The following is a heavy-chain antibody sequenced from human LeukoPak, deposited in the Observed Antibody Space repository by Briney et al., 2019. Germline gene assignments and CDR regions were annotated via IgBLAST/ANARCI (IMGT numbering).Heavy chain of an antibody. D-gene: IGHD6-13*01. CDR3: ARVLQQLVLYSGYYYYGMDV. V-gene: IGHV1-69*13. CDR1: GGTFSSYA. CDR2: IIPIFGTA. Sequence: SVEVSCKASGGTFSSYAISWVRQAPGQGLEWMGGIIPIFGTANYAQKFQGRVTITADESTSTAYMELSSLRSEDTAVYYCARVLQQLVLYSGYYYYGMDVWGQGTTVTVSS. J-gene: IGHJ6*02.